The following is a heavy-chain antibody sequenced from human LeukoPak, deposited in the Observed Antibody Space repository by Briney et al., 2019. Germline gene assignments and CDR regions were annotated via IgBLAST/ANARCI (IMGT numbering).Heavy chain of an antibody. J-gene: IGHJ4*02. CDR1: GFTFSNAW. D-gene: IGHD3-10*01. V-gene: IGHV3-21*01. Sequence: PGGSLRLSCAASGFTFSNAWMSWVRQAPGKGLEWVSSISSSSSYIYYADSVKGRFTISRDNAKNSLYLQMNSLRAEDTAVYYCASMGFRDYYGSGILGDWGQGTLVTVSS. CDR2: ISSSSSYI. CDR3: ASMGFRDYYGSGILGD.